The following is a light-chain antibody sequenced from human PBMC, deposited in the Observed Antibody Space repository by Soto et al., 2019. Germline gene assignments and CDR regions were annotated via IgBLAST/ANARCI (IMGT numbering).Light chain of an antibody. J-gene: IGKJ2*01. CDR2: MTS. CDR1: EDVDRW. Sequence: DIQMTQSPSTLSAFVGDRVTITCRASEDVDRWLAWYQQKPGRAPQRLVYMTSSLDSGVPSRFSGSGSRTEYTITIDSLQHDDFATYYCQHYYSFQFSFGQGT. CDR3: QHYYSFQFS. V-gene: IGKV1-5*03.